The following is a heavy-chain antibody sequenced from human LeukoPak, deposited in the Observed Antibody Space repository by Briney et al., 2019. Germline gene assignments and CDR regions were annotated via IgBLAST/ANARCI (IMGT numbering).Heavy chain of an antibody. Sequence: SETLSLTCAVYGGSFSGYYWSWIRQPPGKGLEWIGEINHSGSTNYNPSLKSRVTISVDTSKNQFSLKLSSVTAADTAVYYCAREVRGYSYGYSGYYFDYWGQGTLVTVSS. J-gene: IGHJ4*02. V-gene: IGHV4-34*01. CDR3: AREVRGYSYGYSGYYFDY. CDR1: GGSFSGYY. CDR2: INHSGST. D-gene: IGHD5-18*01.